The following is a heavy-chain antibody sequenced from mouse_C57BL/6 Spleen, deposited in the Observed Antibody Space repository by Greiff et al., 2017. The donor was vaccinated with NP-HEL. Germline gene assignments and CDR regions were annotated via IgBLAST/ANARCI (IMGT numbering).Heavy chain of an antibody. CDR1: GFSLTSYG. Sequence: QVQLKESGPGLVQPSQSLSITCTVSGFSLTSYGVHWVRQSPGKGLEWLGVIWSGGSTDYNAAFISGLSISKDNSKSQVFFKMNRLQADDTAIYYCASPLITTVVATGYFDVWGTGTTVTVSS. D-gene: IGHD1-1*01. CDR2: IWSGGST. CDR3: ASPLITTVVATGYFDV. J-gene: IGHJ1*03. V-gene: IGHV2-2*01.